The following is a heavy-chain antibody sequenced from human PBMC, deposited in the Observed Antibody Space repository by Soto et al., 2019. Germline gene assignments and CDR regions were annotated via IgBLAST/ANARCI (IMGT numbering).Heavy chain of an antibody. CDR2: VYDLDGT. CDR3: ATWHLRENAYDI. D-gene: IGHD5-12*01. CDR1: GLTVSGKKY. V-gene: IGHV3-53*01. Sequence: DVHLVESGGGLIQPGGSLRLSCVASGLTVSGKKYMAWVRQAPGKGPEWVSGVYDLDGTYYADTVRGRFTTSIDSSRTTVDHQMRDLRPEDTALYFCATWHLRENAYDIWGQGTMVTVSS. J-gene: IGHJ3*02.